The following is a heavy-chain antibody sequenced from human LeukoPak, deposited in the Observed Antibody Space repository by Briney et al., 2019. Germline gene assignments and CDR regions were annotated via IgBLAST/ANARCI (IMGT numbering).Heavy chain of an antibody. J-gene: IGHJ4*02. D-gene: IGHD6-19*01. CDR1: GFTFSSYA. Sequence: GGSLRLSCAASGFTFSSYAMHWVRQAPGKGLDWVAVIGYDGGNKYYADSVKGRFTISRDNSKNTLYLQMNSLRDEDTAVYYCARGGYSSGWYLWVTGGVDYWGQRTLDTVSS. CDR2: IGYDGGNK. V-gene: IGHV3-30-3*01. CDR3: ARGGYSSGWYLWVTGGVDY.